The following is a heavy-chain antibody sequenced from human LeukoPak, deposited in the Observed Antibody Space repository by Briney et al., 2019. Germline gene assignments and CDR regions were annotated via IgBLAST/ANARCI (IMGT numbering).Heavy chain of an antibody. Sequence: HSGGSLRLSCAASGFTFSSYAMTWARQAPGKGLEWVSAISGSGGSTYYADSVKGRFTISRANSKNTLYLQMSSLRAEDTAVYYCARGVYSSGWYPDYFDYWGQGTLVTVSS. CDR3: ARGVYSSGWYPDYFDY. CDR1: GFTFSSYA. V-gene: IGHV3-23*01. D-gene: IGHD6-19*01. CDR2: ISGSGGST. J-gene: IGHJ4*02.